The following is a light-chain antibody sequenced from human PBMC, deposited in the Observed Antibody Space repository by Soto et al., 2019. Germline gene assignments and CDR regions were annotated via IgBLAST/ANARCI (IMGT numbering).Light chain of an antibody. CDR3: SSYAGSNTFV. V-gene: IGLV2-8*01. CDR1: SSDVGGYKF. J-gene: IGLJ1*01. CDR2: EVN. Sequence: QSAPTQPPSASGSPGQSVTISCTGTSSDVGGYKFVSWHQQHPGKAPKLILYEVNKRPSGVPDRFSGSKSGNMASLTVSGLQADDEAEYYCSSYAGSNTFVFGTGTKLTVL.